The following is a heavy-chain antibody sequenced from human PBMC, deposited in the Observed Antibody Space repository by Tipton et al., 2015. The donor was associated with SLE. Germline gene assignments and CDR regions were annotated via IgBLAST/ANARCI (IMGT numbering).Heavy chain of an antibody. Sequence: TLSLTCSVSGASIRSQYWGWIRQPPGKGLEWIGYIYHSGYSSTNYNPSLKSRVTLSVDTSKNQCFLKLNSVTAADTAVYYCARRTVAALGAQFGDVFDIWGQGTMVTVSS. D-gene: IGHD6-6*01. CDR1: GASIRSQY. CDR2: IYHSGYSST. V-gene: IGHV4-59*08. J-gene: IGHJ3*02. CDR3: ARRTVAALGAQFGDVFDI.